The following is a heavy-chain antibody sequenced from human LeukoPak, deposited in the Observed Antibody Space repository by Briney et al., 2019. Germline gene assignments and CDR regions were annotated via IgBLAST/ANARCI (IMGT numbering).Heavy chain of an antibody. D-gene: IGHD3-22*01. V-gene: IGHV3-23*01. Sequence: GGSLRLSCAASGFTFSSYTMSWVRQAPGKGLEWVSAISGSGGSTYYADSVKGRFTISRDNSKNTLYLQMNSLRAEDTAVYYCAKARVLVVVIPLVSWGQGTLVTVSS. CDR2: ISGSGGST. J-gene: IGHJ4*02. CDR3: AKARVLVVVIPLVS. CDR1: GFTFSSYT.